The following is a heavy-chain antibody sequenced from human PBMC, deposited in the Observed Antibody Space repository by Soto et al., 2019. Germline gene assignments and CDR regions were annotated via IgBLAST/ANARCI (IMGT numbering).Heavy chain of an antibody. CDR2: ISGSGGST. CDR3: AKGHLAVEVLGHFDY. V-gene: IGHV3-23*01. Sequence: EVQLLESGGGLVQPGGSLRLSCAASGFTFSSYAMSWVRQAPGKGLEWVSAISGSGGSTYYADSVKGRFTISRDNSKNTLYLRMNSLRAEDTAVYYCAKGHLAVEVLGHFDYWGQGTLVTVSS. D-gene: IGHD6-19*01. J-gene: IGHJ4*02. CDR1: GFTFSSYA.